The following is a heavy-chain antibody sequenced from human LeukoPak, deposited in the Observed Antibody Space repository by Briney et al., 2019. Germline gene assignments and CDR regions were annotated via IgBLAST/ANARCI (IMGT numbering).Heavy chain of an antibody. CDR2: INWNGGST. V-gene: IGHV3-20*04. CDR1: GFTFDDYG. J-gene: IGHJ6*03. Sequence: PGGSLRLSCAASGFTFDDYGMSRVRQAPGKGLEWVSGINWNGGSTGYADSVKGRFTISRDNAKNSLYLQMNSLRAEDTALYYCARVDDCSSTSCYTGLYYYYYMDVWGKGTTVTVSS. CDR3: ARVDDCSSTSCYTGLYYYYYMDV. D-gene: IGHD2-2*02.